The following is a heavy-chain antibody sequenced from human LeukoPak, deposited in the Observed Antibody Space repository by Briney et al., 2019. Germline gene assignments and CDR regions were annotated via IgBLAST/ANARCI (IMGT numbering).Heavy chain of an antibody. CDR3: ARLHTARRIFGVVTGIVY. V-gene: IGHV3-74*01. Sequence: GGSLRLSCAASGFTFSRHWMHWVRQAPGKGLVWVSRINTDGSSTSYADSVKGRFTVSRDNSKNTLYLQMNSLRAEDTAVYYCARLHTARRIFGVVTGIVYWGQGTLVTVSS. J-gene: IGHJ4*02. CDR2: INTDGSST. D-gene: IGHD3-3*01. CDR1: GFTFSRHW.